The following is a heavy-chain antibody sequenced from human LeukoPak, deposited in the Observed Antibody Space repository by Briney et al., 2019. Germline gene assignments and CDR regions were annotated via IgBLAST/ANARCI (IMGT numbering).Heavy chain of an antibody. CDR3: VKDGAQPGYYFDF. D-gene: IGHD1-26*01. V-gene: IGHV3-23*01. CDR1: GFTISDYS. J-gene: IGHJ4*02. Sequence: PGGSLRLSCAASGFTISDYSMSWVRQAPGKGLEWVSVINAGGDKTNYTDSVKGRFITFRDNFRDTLYLQMHSLRAEDTAVYFCVKDGAQPGYYFDFWGQGSLVTVSS. CDR2: INAGGDKT.